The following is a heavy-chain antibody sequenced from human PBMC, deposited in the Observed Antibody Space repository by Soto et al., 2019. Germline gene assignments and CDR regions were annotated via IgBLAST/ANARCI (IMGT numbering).Heavy chain of an antibody. CDR3: AKETRVIVDY. D-gene: IGHD2-8*01. V-gene: IGHV3-30*18. J-gene: IGHJ4*02. CDR1: GFTFSSYG. CDR2: ISYDGSNK. Sequence: GGSLSLSCAASGFTFSSYGMHWVRQAPGKGLEWVAVISYDGSNKYYADSVKGRFTISRDNSKNTLYLQMNSLRAEDTAVYYCAKETRVIVDYWGQGTLVTVSS.